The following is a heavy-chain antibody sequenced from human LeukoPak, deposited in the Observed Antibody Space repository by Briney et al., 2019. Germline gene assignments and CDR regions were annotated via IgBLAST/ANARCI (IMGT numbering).Heavy chain of an antibody. CDR2: INHSGST. CDR3: ARASSSGADY. D-gene: IGHD6-25*01. CDR1: GGSFSGYY. Sequence: PSETLSLTCAVYGGSFSGYYWSWIRQPPGKGLEWIGEINHSGSTNYNPSLKSRVTISVDTSKNQFSLKLSSVTAADTAVYYCARASSSGADYWGQGTLVTVSS. V-gene: IGHV4-34*01. J-gene: IGHJ4*02.